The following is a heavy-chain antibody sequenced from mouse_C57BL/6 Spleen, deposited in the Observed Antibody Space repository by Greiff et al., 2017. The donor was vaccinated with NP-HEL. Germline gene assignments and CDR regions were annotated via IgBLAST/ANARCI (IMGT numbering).Heavy chain of an antibody. CDR2: IDPSDSET. CDR3: ARGYDYDYFDY. D-gene: IGHD2-4*01. CDR1: GYTFTSYW. V-gene: IGHV1-52*01. J-gene: IGHJ2*01. Sequence: VKLQQPGAELVRPGSSVKLSCTASGYTFTSYWMHWVKQRPIQGLEWIGNIDPSDSETHYNQKFKDKATLTVDKSSSTAYMQLSSLTSEDSAVYYCARGYDYDYFDYWGKGTTLTASS.